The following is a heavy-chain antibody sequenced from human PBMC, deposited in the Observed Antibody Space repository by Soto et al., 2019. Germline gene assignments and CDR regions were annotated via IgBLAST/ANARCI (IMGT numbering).Heavy chain of an antibody. CDR3: VKPPGYYYASSTYYTV. CDR1: GFTFGTYA. CDR2: IGSDGGGT. Sequence: GGSLRLSCSASGFTFGTYAMHWVRLAPGKGLEYVSAIGSDGGGTYYADSVKGRFAISRDNSKNTLYLQMRSLRAEDTAIYQCVKPPGYYYASSTYYTVWGQGTLVTVSS. V-gene: IGHV3-64D*06. D-gene: IGHD3-22*01. J-gene: IGHJ4*02.